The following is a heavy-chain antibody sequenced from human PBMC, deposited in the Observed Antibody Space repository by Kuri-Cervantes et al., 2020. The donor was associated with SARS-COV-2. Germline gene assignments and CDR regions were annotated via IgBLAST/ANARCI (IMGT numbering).Heavy chain of an antibody. V-gene: IGHV3-66*01. CDR2: IYSGGST. CDR3: AKDGVYGGNWGLDY. CDR1: GVTVSSNY. Sequence: GASLKISCAASGVTVSSNYMSWVRQAPGKGLEWVSVIYSGGSTYYADSVKGRFTISRDNSKNTLYLQMNSLRAEDTAVYYCAKDGVYGGNWGLDYWGQGTLVTVSS. J-gene: IGHJ4*02. D-gene: IGHD4-23*01.